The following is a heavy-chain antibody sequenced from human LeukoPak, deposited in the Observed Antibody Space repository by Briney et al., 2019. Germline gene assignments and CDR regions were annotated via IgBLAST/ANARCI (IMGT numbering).Heavy chain of an antibody. CDR1: GFTFSSYA. CDR2: TSASGGST. D-gene: IGHD6-13*01. CDR3: AKDLIAAAGAPFDY. Sequence: PGGSLRLSCSASGFTFSSYAMSWVRQAPGKGLEWVSATSASGGSTYYADSVKGRFTISRDNSKSTLYLQMNSLRAEDTAVYYCAKDLIAAAGAPFDYWGQGTLVTVSS. J-gene: IGHJ4*02. V-gene: IGHV3-23*01.